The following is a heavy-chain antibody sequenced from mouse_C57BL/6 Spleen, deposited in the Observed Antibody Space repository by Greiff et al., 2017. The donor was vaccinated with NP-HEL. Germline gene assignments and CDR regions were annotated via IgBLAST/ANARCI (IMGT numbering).Heavy chain of an antibody. Sequence: DVKLVESEGGLVQPGSSMKLSCTASGFTFSDYYMAWVRQVPEKGLEWVANINYDGSSTYYLDSLKSRFIISRDNAKNIPYLQMSSLKSEDAATYYCARKETTVPLYYAMDYWGQGTSVTVSS. J-gene: IGHJ4*01. CDR3: ARKETTVPLYYAMDY. D-gene: IGHD1-1*01. CDR2: INYDGSST. CDR1: GFTFSDYY. V-gene: IGHV5-16*01.